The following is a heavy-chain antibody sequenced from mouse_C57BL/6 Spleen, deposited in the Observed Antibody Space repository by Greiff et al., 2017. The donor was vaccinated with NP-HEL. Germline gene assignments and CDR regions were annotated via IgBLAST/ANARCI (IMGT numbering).Heavy chain of an antibody. D-gene: IGHD1-1*01. CDR1: GFTFSNYW. CDR2: IRLKSDNYAT. Sequence: EVQLVESGGGLVQPGGSMKLSCVASGFTFSNYWMNWVRQSPEKGLEWVAQIRLKSDNYATHYAESVKGRFTISRDDSTSSVYLQMSNLSAEDTGIYYGTGLFITTVVPYYFDYWGQGTTLTVSS. J-gene: IGHJ2*01. CDR3: TGLFITTVVPYYFDY. V-gene: IGHV6-3*01.